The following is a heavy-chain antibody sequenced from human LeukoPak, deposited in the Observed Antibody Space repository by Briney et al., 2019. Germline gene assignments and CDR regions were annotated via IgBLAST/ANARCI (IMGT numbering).Heavy chain of an antibody. CDR1: GGSISSYY. J-gene: IGHJ4*02. CDR2: IYYSGST. D-gene: IGHD1-7*01. Sequence: SETLSLTCTVSGGSISSYYWSWIRQPPGKGLEWIGYIYYSGSTNYNPSLKSRVTISVDTSKNQLSLKLSSVTAADTAVYFCARGNYDYFDSWGQGTLVTVSS. V-gene: IGHV4-59*12. CDR3: ARGNYDYFDS.